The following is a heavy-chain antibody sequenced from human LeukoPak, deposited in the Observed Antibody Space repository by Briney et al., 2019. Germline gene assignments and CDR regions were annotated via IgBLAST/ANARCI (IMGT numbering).Heavy chain of an antibody. CDR1: GYTFTGYY. CDR2: INPNSGST. Sequence: ASVKVSCKASGYTFTGYYMHWVRQAPGQGLEWMGWINPNSGSTNYAQKFQGWVTMTRDTSISTAYMELSRLRSDDTAVYYCARGEETYCSSTSCYYYYGMDVWGKGTTVTVSS. J-gene: IGHJ6*04. V-gene: IGHV1-2*04. CDR3: ARGEETYCSSTSCYYYYGMDV. D-gene: IGHD2-2*01.